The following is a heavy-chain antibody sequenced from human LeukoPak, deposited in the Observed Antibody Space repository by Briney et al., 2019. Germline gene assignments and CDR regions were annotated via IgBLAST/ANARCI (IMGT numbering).Heavy chain of an antibody. J-gene: IGHJ2*01. Sequence: SETLSLPCADNGGSLSGYYRRWIRQPPAKGLAWIGEINHSGSTNYNPSLKSRVTISVDTSKNQFSLKLCSVTAADTAVYYCARGLAWLYWYFDLWGRGTLVTVSS. CDR2: INHSGST. CDR1: GGSLSGYY. CDR3: ARGLAWLYWYFDL. V-gene: IGHV4-34*01. D-gene: IGHD5-24*01.